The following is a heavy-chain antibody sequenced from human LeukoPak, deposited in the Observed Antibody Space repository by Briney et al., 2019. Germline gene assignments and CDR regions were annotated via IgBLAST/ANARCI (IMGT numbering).Heavy chain of an antibody. V-gene: IGHV1-2*02. D-gene: IGHD2-15*01. CDR3: ARDWCSGGSCYGNWFDR. CDR1: GYTFTGYY. CDR2: INPNSGGT. J-gene: IGHJ5*01. Sequence: AAVKNSCKASGYTFTGYYMHWVRQPPGQGLEWMGWINPNSGGTNYAQKFQGRVTMTRDTSISTAYMELSRLRSDDTAVYYCARDWCSGGSCYGNWFDRWGQGRLVSVSS.